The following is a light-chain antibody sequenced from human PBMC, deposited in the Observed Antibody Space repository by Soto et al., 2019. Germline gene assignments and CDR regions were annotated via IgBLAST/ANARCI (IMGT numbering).Light chain of an antibody. CDR2: YVT. CDR3: SSYTGSSTLWV. Sequence: QSALTQPASVSGSPGQSITISCTGSSSDVGGYNYVSWYQQHPGKAPKLMIFYVTNRPSGVSNRFSGSKTGNTASLTISGLQAEDHADYYCSSYTGSSTLWVFGGGTKLTVL. J-gene: IGLJ3*02. CDR1: SSDVGGYNY. V-gene: IGLV2-14*03.